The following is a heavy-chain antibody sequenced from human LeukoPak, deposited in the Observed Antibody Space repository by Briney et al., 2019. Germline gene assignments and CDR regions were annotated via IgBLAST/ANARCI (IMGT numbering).Heavy chain of an antibody. D-gene: IGHD3-16*02. J-gene: IGHJ5*02. V-gene: IGHV4-4*07. CDR2: IYTSGST. Sequence: SETLSLTCTVSGGSISSYYWSWIRQPAGKGLEWIGRIYTSGSTNYNPSLRSRVTMSVDTSKNQFSLKLSSVTAADTAVYYCARSNLIVWWFDPWGQGTLVTVSS. CDR1: GGSISSYY. CDR3: ARSNLIVWWFDP.